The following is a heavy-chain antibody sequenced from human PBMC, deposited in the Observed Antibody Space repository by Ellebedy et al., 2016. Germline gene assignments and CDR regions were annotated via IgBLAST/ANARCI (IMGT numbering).Heavy chain of an antibody. Sequence: GESLKISXKGSGYSFTSYWIGWVRQMPGKGLEWMGIIYPGDSDTRYSPSFQGQVTISADKSISTAYLQWSSLKASDTAMYYCARSSGTWFGELSRGFDYWGQGTLVTVSS. J-gene: IGHJ4*02. CDR2: IYPGDSDT. CDR1: GYSFTSYW. D-gene: IGHD3-10*01. V-gene: IGHV5-51*01. CDR3: ARSSGTWFGELSRGFDY.